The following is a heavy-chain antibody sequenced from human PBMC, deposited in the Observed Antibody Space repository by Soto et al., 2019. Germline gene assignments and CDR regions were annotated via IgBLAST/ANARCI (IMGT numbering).Heavy chain of an antibody. D-gene: IGHD1-7*01. Sequence: AXVKVSCKASGYTFTSYAMHWVRQAPGQRLEWMGWINAGNGNTKYSQKFQGRVTITRDTSASTAYMELSSLRSEDTAVYYCASRTGTTPDWYFDLWGRGTLVTVSS. J-gene: IGHJ2*01. CDR1: GYTFTSYA. CDR3: ASRTGTTPDWYFDL. V-gene: IGHV1-3*01. CDR2: INAGNGNT.